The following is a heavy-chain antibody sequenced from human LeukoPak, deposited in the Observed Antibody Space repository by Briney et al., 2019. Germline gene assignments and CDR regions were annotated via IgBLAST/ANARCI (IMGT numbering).Heavy chain of an antibody. CDR3: ARSYVIAAAGTYGY. CDR1: GGSISSGGYY. CDR2: IYYSGST. V-gene: IGHV4-31*03. D-gene: IGHD6-13*01. J-gene: IGHJ4*02. Sequence: SQTLSLTCTVSGGSISSGGYYWSWIRQHPGKGLEWIGYIYYSGSTYYNPSLKSRVTISVDTSKNQFSLKLSSVTAADTAVYYCARSYVIAAAGTYGYWGQGTLVTVSS.